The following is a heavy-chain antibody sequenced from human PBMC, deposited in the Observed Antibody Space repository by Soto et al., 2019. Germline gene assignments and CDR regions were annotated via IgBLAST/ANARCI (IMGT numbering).Heavy chain of an antibody. V-gene: IGHV3-9*01. Sequence: EVQLVESGGGLVQPGGSLRLSCAAFGFKFDDYAMHWVLQAPGKGLEWVSGISWKSGDINYADSVKGRFTISRDNAKNSLFLQMNNLSADDTALYYCVKEKVPTFLHAFDIWGQGTMVTVSS. CDR1: GFKFDDYA. D-gene: IGHD3-16*01. CDR2: ISWKSGDI. J-gene: IGHJ3*02. CDR3: VKEKVPTFLHAFDI.